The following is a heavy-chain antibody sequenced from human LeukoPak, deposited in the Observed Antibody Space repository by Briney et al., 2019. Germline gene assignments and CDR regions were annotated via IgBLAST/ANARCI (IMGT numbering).Heavy chain of an antibody. V-gene: IGHV3-30-3*01. CDR1: GFTFSSHG. CDR2: ISYDGINK. J-gene: IGHJ4*02. CDR3: ARNCSTTTCLKN. D-gene: IGHD2-2*01. Sequence: GGSLRLACAASGFTFSSHGMHWVRQAPGKGLEWVALISYDGINKYYADSVKGRFTISRDNSKNTLYLQMNSLRAEDTAVYYCARNCSTTTCLKNWGQGTLVTVSS.